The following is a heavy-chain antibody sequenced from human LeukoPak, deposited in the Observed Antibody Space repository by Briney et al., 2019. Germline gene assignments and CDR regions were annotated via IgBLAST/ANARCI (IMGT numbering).Heavy chain of an antibody. Sequence: PSETLSLTCSVSGGSISSYYWSWIRQPAGKGLEWIGRIYSSGSTNYNPSLKSRVTMSVDTSKNQFSLKLSPVTAADTAMYYCARGLRDYSNLDYYYYYMDVWGKGTTVTVSS. J-gene: IGHJ6*03. CDR1: GGSISSYY. V-gene: IGHV4-4*07. CDR2: IYSSGST. D-gene: IGHD4-11*01. CDR3: ARGLRDYSNLDYYYYYMDV.